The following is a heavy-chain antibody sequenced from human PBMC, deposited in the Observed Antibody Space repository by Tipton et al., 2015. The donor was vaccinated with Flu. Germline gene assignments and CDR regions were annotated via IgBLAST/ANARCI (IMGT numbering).Heavy chain of an antibody. CDR1: GYTFTDNY. CDR2: VSPKSGDT. Sequence: QLVQSGAEVKKPGASVKVSCKASGYTFTDNYLHWVRQAPGQGLEWMGWVSPKSGDTKYAQKFQGRVTMTRDASINTTYMDPSRLRSDDTAVYYCARHARGTYYYIDYWGHGTQVTVSS. D-gene: IGHD2-8*01. V-gene: IGHV1-2*02. J-gene: IGHJ4*01. CDR3: ARHARGTYYYIDY.